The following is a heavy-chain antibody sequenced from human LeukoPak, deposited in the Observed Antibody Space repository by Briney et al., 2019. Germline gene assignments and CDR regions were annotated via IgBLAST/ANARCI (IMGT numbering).Heavy chain of an antibody. CDR1: GFSFSNAW. Sequence: GGSLRLSCAASGFSFSNAWMSWVRQAPGKGLEWVGRIKSKTDGGTTDYAAPVKGRFTISRDDSKNTLYLQMNSLKTEDTAVYYCTTGLDYYGSGYYFDYWGQGTLVTVSS. V-gene: IGHV3-15*01. J-gene: IGHJ4*02. D-gene: IGHD3-10*01. CDR3: TTGLDYYGSGYYFDY. CDR2: IKSKTDGGTT.